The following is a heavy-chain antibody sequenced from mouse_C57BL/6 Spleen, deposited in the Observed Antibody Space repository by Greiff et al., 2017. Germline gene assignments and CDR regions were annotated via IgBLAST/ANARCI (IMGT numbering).Heavy chain of an antibody. CDR2: ISSGGSYT. CDR1: GFTFSSYG. J-gene: IGHJ3*01. Sequence: EVKLMESGGDLVKPGGSLKLSCAASGFTFSSYGMSWVRQTPDKRLEWVATISSGGSYTYYPDSVKGRFTISRDNAKNTLYLQMSSLKSEDTAMYYCARHEGTGAWCAYWGQGTLVTVSA. V-gene: IGHV5-6*01. CDR3: ARHEGTGAWCAY. D-gene: IGHD3-3*01.